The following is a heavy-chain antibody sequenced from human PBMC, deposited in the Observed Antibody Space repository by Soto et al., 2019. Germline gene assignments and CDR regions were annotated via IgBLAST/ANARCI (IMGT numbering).Heavy chain of an antibody. CDR1: GFTFDDYA. CDR3: AKDHSSGSTYYSYGMDV. Sequence: EVQLVESGGGLVQPGRSLRLSCAASGFTFDDYAMHWVRQAPGKGLEWVSGISWNSGSIGYADSVKGRFTISRDNAKNSLYLQMNSLSAEDTALYYCAKDHSSGSTYYSYGMDVWGQGTTVTVSS. V-gene: IGHV3-9*01. J-gene: IGHJ6*02. CDR2: ISWNSGSI. D-gene: IGHD3-22*01.